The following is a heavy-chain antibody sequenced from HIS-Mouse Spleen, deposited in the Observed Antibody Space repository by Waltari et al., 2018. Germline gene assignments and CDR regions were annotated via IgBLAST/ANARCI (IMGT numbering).Heavy chain of an antibody. V-gene: IGHV3-7*01. J-gene: IGHJ4*02. CDR3: ARDIGIVGALFDY. Sequence: EVQLVESGGGLVQPGGSLRLSCAASGFTFSSYWLSWFRQAPGKGLEWVANIKQDGSEKYYVDSVKGRFTISRDNAKNSLYLQMNSLRAEDTAVYYCARDIGIVGALFDYWGQGTLVTVSS. D-gene: IGHD1-26*01. CDR1: GFTFSSYW. CDR2: IKQDGSEK.